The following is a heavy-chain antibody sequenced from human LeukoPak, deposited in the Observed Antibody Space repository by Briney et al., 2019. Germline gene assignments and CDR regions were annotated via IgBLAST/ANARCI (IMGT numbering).Heavy chain of an antibody. CDR2: IIPILGIA. V-gene: IGHV1-69*02. Sequence: ASVTVSCTASGGTFSSYTISWVRQAPGQGLEWMGRIIPILGIANYAQKFQGRVTITADKSTSTAYMELSSLRSEDTAVYYCARVPPRTTVTTPRDYYGMDVWGQGTTVTVSS. CDR1: GGTFSSYT. J-gene: IGHJ6*02. CDR3: ARVPPRTTVTTPRDYYGMDV. D-gene: IGHD4-17*01.